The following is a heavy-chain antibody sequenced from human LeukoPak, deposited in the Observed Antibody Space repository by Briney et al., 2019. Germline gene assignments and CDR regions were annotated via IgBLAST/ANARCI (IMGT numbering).Heavy chain of an antibody. Sequence: GGSLRLSCAASGFTFSSYGTHWVRQAPGKGLEWVAFIRYDGSNKYYADSVKGRFTISRDNSKNTLYLQMNSLRAEDTAVYYCAKTTGAPTPYDYWGQGTLVTVSS. CDR1: GFTFSSYG. CDR3: AKTTGAPTPYDY. D-gene: IGHD1-1*01. CDR2: IRYDGSNK. V-gene: IGHV3-30*02. J-gene: IGHJ4*02.